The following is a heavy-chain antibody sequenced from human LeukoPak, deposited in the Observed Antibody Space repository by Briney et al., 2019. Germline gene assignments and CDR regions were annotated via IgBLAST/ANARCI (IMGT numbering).Heavy chain of an antibody. J-gene: IGHJ4*02. CDR1: GYTFTSYG. V-gene: IGHV1-18*01. CDR3: ARDVKYSSGWYGSFDY. Sequence: ASVKVSCKASGYTFTSYGISWVRQAPGQGLEWMGWISAYNGNTNYAQKLQGRVTMTTDTSTSTAYMELRSLRSDDTAVYYCARDVKYSSGWYGSFDYWGQGTLVTVSS. CDR2: ISAYNGNT. D-gene: IGHD6-19*01.